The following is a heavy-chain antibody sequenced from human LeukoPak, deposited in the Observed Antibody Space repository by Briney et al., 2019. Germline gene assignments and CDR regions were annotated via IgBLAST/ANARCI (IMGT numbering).Heavy chain of an antibody. CDR3: ARWPRAARPGLSAWFDP. V-gene: IGHV3-21*01. J-gene: IGHJ5*02. CDR2: ISSSSSYI. CDR1: GFTFSSYS. Sequence: GGSLRLSCAASGFTFSSYSMNWVRQAPGKGLEWVSSISSSSSYIYYADSVKGRFTISRDDAKNSPYLQMNSLRAEDTAVYYCARWPRAARPGLSAWFDPWGQGTLVTVSS. D-gene: IGHD6-6*01.